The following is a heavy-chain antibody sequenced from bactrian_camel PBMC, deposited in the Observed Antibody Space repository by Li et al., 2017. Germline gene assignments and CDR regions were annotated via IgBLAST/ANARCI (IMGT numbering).Heavy chain of an antibody. CDR1: GITSNGCA. V-gene: IGHV3S42*01. J-gene: IGHJ4*01. CDR2: IRADGSR. Sequence: VQLVESGGGSVKAGGSLRLSCTDPGITSNGCAMNWFRQAAGKQREWISTIRADGSRSYADSVKGRFTISRDIAMNTLYLQLNALKTEDTAVYYCVRGRPGATISSLLRSRGTQVTVS. D-gene: IGHD4*01.